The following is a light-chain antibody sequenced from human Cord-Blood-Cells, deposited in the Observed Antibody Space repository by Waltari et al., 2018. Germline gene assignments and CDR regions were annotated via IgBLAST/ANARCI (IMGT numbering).Light chain of an antibody. V-gene: IGKV1-5*03. Sequence: DIQMTQSPSTLSASVGDRVTITCRASQGISSWLAWYQQKPGKAPKLLIYKASSLESGVPSRFSGSGSGTEFTLTISSLQPDDFATYYCQQYNSYLYTFGQGTKLENK. CDR3: QQYNSYLYT. CDR1: QGISSW. CDR2: KAS. J-gene: IGKJ2*01.